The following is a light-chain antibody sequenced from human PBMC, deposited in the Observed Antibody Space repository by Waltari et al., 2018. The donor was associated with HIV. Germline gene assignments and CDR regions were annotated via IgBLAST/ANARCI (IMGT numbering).Light chain of an antibody. CDR1: SSDVGGYNY. CDR2: EVS. CDR3: SSYAGSNNVV. J-gene: IGLJ2*01. V-gene: IGLV2-8*01. Sequence: QSALTQPPSASGSPGQSVTISCTGTSSDVGGYNYVSWYQQHPGKAPKLMIYEVSKRPSGVPDRCSGSKSDNTASLTVSGLQAEDEADYYCSSYAGSNNVVFGGGTKLTVL.